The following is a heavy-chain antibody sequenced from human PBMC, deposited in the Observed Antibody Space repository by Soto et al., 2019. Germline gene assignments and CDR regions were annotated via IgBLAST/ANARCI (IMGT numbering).Heavy chain of an antibody. J-gene: IGHJ6*02. CDR1: GGTFSSSA. D-gene: IGHD1-1*01. V-gene: IGHV1-69*12. CDR3: AGDNARPQLGGNYYYFMDD. CDR2: IMPIFRKA. Sequence: QVKLVQSGAEVKKPGSSVKVSCKASGGTFSSSAFSWVRQAPGQGLEWMGVIMPIFRKADYAQKFQGRVTITADESTSTAYMELSSLSSEDTGVSYCAGDNARPQLGGNYYYFMDDWGQGTTVTVSS.